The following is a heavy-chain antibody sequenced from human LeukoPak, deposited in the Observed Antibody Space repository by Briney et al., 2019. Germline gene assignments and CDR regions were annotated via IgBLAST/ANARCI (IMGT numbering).Heavy chain of an antibody. D-gene: IGHD3-3*01. V-gene: IGHV1-46*01. Sequence: ASVKVSCKASGYTFTSYYMHWVRQAPGQELEWMGIINPSGGSTSYAQKFQGRVTMTRDTSTSTVYMELSSLRSEDTAVYYCARETISDAFDIWGQGTMVTVSS. CDR2: INPSGGST. CDR1: GYTFTSYY. J-gene: IGHJ3*02. CDR3: ARETISDAFDI.